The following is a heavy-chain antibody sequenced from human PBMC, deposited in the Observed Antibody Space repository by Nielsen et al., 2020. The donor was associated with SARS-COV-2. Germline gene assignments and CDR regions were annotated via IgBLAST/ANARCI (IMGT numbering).Heavy chain of an antibody. V-gene: IGHV1-46*01. D-gene: IGHD3-3*01. CDR3: ARGSAGDRTYYDFWSGYSNYYYYGMDV. CDR2: INPSGGST. J-gene: IGHJ6*02. CDR1: GYTFTGYY. Sequence: ASVKVSCKASGYTFTGYYMHWVRQAPGQGLEWMGIINPSGGSTSYAQKFQGRVTMTRDTSTSTVYMELSSLRSEDTAVYYCARGSAGDRTYYDFWSGYSNYYYYGMDVWGQGTTVTVSS.